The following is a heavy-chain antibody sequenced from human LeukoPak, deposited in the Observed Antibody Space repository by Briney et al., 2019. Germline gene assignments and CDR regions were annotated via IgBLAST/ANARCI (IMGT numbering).Heavy chain of an antibody. CDR2: ISSSSSTI. CDR3: ARVARPPSSSWTYYFDY. J-gene: IGHJ4*02. V-gene: IGHV3-48*04. D-gene: IGHD6-13*01. Sequence: GGSLRLSCAASGFTFSSYSMNWVRQAPGKGLEWVSNISSSSSTIYYADSVKGRFTISRDNAKNSLYLQMNSLRAEDTAVYYCARVARPPSSSWTYYFDYWGQGTLVTVSS. CDR1: GFTFSSYS.